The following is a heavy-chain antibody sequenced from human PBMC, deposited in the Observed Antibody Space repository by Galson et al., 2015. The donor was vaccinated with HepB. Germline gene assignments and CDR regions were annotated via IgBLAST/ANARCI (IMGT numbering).Heavy chain of an antibody. V-gene: IGHV3-23*01. CDR2: ISGSGGST. J-gene: IGHJ4*02. CDR1: GFTFSSYA. Sequence: SLRLSCAASGFTFSSYAMSWVRPAPGKGLEWVSAISGSGGSTYYADSVKGRFTISRDNSKNTLYLQMNSLRAEDTAVYYCARDKVGNMYYYDSSGSRGDYWGQGTLVTVSS. D-gene: IGHD3-22*01. CDR3: ARDKVGNMYYYDSSGSRGDY.